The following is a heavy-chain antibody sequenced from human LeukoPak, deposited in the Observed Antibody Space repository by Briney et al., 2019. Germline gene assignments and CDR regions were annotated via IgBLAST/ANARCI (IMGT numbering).Heavy chain of an antibody. CDR2: IWYDGSKR. Sequence: PGRSLRLSCAASGFTFSNYGMHWVRQAPGRGLEWVAVIWYDGSKRYYADSVMGRFTISRDNSKNTLYLEISSLRDEDTGVYYCSARDHLRLAWADSGGQGVLVTFSS. D-gene: IGHD3-9*01. CDR3: SARDHLRLAWADS. V-gene: IGHV3-33*01. J-gene: IGHJ5*01. CDR1: GFTFSNYG.